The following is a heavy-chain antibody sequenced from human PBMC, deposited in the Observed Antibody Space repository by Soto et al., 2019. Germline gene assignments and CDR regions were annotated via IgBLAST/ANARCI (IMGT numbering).Heavy chain of an antibody. Sequence: PGGSLRLSCAASGFTFSSYAMSWVRQAPGMGLEWVSSISDSGDSTSYADSVKGRFTISRDNSKNTLYLHMNSLRAEDTAVYHCAKQFHLGYRNSWHPRLYDYWGQGTLVTVSS. CDR1: GFTFSSYA. CDR2: ISDSGDST. CDR3: AKQFHLGYRNSWHPRLYDY. J-gene: IGHJ4*02. V-gene: IGHV3-23*01. D-gene: IGHD6-13*01.